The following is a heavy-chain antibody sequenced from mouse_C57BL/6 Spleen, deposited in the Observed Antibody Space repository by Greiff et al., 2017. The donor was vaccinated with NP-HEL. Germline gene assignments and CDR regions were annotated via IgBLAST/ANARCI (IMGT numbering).Heavy chain of an antibody. CDR2: IYPGSGST. V-gene: IGHV1-55*01. J-gene: IGHJ4*01. D-gene: IGHD1-1*02. CDR3: AREGSYYAMDY. CDR1: GYTFTSYW. Sequence: VQLQQSGAELVKPGASVKMSCKASGYTFTSYWITWVKQRPGQGLEWIRDIYPGSGSTNYNEKFKSKATLTVDTSSSTAYMQLSSLTSEDSAVYYCAREGSYYAMDYWGQGTSVTVSS.